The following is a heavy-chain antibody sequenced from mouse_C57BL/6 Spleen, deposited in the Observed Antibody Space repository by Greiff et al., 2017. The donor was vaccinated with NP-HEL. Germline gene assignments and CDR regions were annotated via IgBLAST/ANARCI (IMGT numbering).Heavy chain of an antibody. CDR1: GYAFSSSW. Sequence: LQESGPELVKPGASVKISCKASGYAFSSSWMNWVKQRPGKGLEWIGRIYPGDGDTNYNGKFKGKATLTADKSSSTAYMQLSSLTSEDSAVYCCARSEAQVLFDYWGQGTTLTVSS. D-gene: IGHD3-2*02. V-gene: IGHV1-82*01. CDR2: IYPGDGDT. CDR3: ARSEAQVLFDY. J-gene: IGHJ2*01.